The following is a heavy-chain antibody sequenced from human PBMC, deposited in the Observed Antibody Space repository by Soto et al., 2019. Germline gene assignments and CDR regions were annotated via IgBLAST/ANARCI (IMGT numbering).Heavy chain of an antibody. Sequence: KTSETLSLTCTVSGGSISSYYWSWIRQPAGKGLEWIGRIYTSGSTNYNPSLKSRVTMSVDTSKNQFSLKLSSVTAADTAVYYCARGGYSFLYYYGMDVWGQGTTVTVSS. V-gene: IGHV4-4*07. D-gene: IGHD5-18*01. CDR3: ARGGYSFLYYYGMDV. CDR1: GGSISSYY. CDR2: IYTSGST. J-gene: IGHJ6*02.